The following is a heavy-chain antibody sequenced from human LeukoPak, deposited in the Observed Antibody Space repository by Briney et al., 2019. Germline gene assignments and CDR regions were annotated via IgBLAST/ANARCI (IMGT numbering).Heavy chain of an antibody. CDR2: IFPSGGEI. D-gene: IGHD2-8*02. CDR1: GFTFSTFA. CDR3: ATYRQVLLPFES. Sequence: GSLRLSCAASGFTFSTFAMVWVRQPPGKGLEWVSSIFPSGGEIHYADSVRGRFTISRDNSKSTLSLQMNSLRAEDTAIYYCATYRQVLLPFESWGQGTLVTVSS. J-gene: IGHJ4*02. V-gene: IGHV3-23*01.